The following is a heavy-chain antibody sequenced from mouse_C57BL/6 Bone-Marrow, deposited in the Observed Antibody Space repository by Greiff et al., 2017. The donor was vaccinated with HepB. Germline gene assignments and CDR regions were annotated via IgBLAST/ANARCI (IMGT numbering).Heavy chain of an antibody. CDR3: ASLTTVVAFDY. CDR1: GYSITSGYY. Sequence: EVKLMESGPGLVKPSQSLSLTCSVTGYSITSGYYWNWIRQFPGNKLEWMGYISYDGSNNYNPSLKNRISITRDTSKNQFFLKLNSVTTEDTATYYCASLTTVVAFDYWGQGTTLTVSS. CDR2: ISYDGSN. D-gene: IGHD1-1*01. J-gene: IGHJ2*01. V-gene: IGHV3-6*01.